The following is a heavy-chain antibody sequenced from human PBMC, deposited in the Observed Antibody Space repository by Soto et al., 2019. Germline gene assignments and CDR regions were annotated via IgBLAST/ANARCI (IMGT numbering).Heavy chain of an antibody. CDR2: IIPILGIA. CDR3: AREGGIVVVPAAMRPYYYYGMDV. V-gene: IGHV1-69*08. Sequence: QVQLVQSGAEVKKPGSSVKVSCKASGGTFSSYTISWVRQAPGQGLEWMGRIIPILGIANYAPKFQGRVTSPADKSTSTAYVELSGLRSEDTAVYYCAREGGIVVVPAAMRPYYYYGMDVWGQGTTVTVSS. D-gene: IGHD2-2*01. CDR1: GGTFSSYT. J-gene: IGHJ6*02.